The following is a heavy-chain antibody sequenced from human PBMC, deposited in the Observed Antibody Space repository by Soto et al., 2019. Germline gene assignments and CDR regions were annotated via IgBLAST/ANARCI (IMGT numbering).Heavy chain of an antibody. J-gene: IGHJ4*02. CDR2: IYHTGST. Sequence: SETLSLTCSVSGGSISTVGHYWTWIRQPPGKGLEWIGSIYHTGSTYYSKSLRSRLTMSVDTSKSQFSLRLSSVTAADTAVYYCARATGTLRSRNCDYWGQGSLVTAPQ. D-gene: IGHD1-1*01. V-gene: IGHV4-31*03. CDR1: GGSISTVGHY. CDR3: ARATGTLRSRNCDY.